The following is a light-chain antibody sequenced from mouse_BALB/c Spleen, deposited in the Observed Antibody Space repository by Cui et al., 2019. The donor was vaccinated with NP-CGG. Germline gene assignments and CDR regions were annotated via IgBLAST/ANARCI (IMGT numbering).Light chain of an antibody. V-gene: IGLV1*01. CDR2: GTN. Sequence: QAVVTQESALTTSPGETVTLTCRSSTGAVTHSNYYNWVQEKPDHLFTGLIGGTNNRAPGVPARFSGSLIGDKAALTITGAQTEDEAIYFCALWYSNHWVFGGGTKLTVL. J-gene: IGLJ1*01. CDR1: TGAVTHSNY. CDR3: ALWYSNHWV.